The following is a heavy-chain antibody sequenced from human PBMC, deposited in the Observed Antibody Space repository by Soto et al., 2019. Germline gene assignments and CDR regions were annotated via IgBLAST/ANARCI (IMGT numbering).Heavy chain of an antibody. Sequence: GGSLRLSCTASGFIFSNYAMTWVRQAPGRGLERVAKIAGGGGSTFYADPVKGRFTISRDNSKNTLYLQMSSLRDEDTAVYYCAKAAMYSSPFDSWGQGALVTVSS. CDR1: GFIFSNYA. J-gene: IGHJ4*02. CDR2: IAGGGGST. V-gene: IGHV3-23*01. CDR3: AKAAMYSSPFDS. D-gene: IGHD2-21*01.